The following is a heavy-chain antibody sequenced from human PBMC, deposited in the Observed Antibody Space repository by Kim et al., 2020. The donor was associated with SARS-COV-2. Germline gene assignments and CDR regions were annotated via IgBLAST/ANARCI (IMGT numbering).Heavy chain of an antibody. D-gene: IGHD6-19*01. V-gene: IGHV4-39*07. CDR3: ARGMRQWLVEIDY. CDR2: IYYSGST. J-gene: IGHJ4*02. Sequence: SETLSLTCTVSGGSISSSSYYWGWIRQPPGKGLEWIGSIYYSGSTYYNPSLKSRVTISVDTSKNQFSLKLSSVTAADTAVYYCARGMRQWLVEIDYWGQGTLVTVSS. CDR1: GGSISSSSYY.